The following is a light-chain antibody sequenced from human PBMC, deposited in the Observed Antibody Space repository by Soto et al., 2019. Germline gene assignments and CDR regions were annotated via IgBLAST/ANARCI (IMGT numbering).Light chain of an antibody. CDR3: SSYAGSNIYVV. Sequence: QSALTQPPSASGSPGQSVTISCTGTGSDVGGYNYVSWYQHHPGKAPKLMLYEVSTRPSGVPDRFSGSKSVNTASLTVSGLQAEDEADYYCSSYAGSNIYVVFGGGTKLTVL. CDR2: EVS. CDR1: GSDVGGYNY. J-gene: IGLJ2*01. V-gene: IGLV2-8*01.